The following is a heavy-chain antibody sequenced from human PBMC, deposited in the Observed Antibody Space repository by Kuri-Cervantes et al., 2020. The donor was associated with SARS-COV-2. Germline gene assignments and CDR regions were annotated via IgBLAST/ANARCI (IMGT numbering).Heavy chain of an antibody. CDR2: RSYDGSNK. V-gene: IGHV3-30-3*01. D-gene: IGHD3-3*01. J-gene: IGHJ5*02. Sequence: GESLKISCAASGFTFSSYAMHWVRQAPGKGLEWVAVRSYDGSNKYYADSVKGRFTISRDNSKNTLYLQMNSLRAEDTAVYYCASSLTIFGVFGWFDPWGQGTLVTVSS. CDR3: ASSLTIFGVFGWFDP. CDR1: GFTFSSYA.